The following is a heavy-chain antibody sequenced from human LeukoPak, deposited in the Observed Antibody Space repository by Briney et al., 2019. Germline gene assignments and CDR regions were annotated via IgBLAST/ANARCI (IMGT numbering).Heavy chain of an antibody. V-gene: IGHV3-7*03. Sequence: GGSLRLSCAASGFTFSSYWMSWVRQAPGRGLEWVANIKQHGSEKYYLDSVEGRLTISSDNAKNTLYLQMNSLRAEDTAVYYCAKLVVVTATYWYFDLWGRGTLVSVSS. J-gene: IGHJ2*01. CDR3: AKLVVVTATYWYFDL. CDR2: IKQHGSEK. D-gene: IGHD2-21*02. CDR1: GFTFSSYW.